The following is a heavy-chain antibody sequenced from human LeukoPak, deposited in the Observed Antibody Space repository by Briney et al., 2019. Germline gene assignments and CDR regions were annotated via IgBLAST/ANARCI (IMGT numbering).Heavy chain of an antibody. CDR3: TGERNGSPHY. J-gene: IGHJ4*02. D-gene: IGHD5-24*01. V-gene: IGHV4-39*07. CDR2: MYYTGSS. Sequence: SETLSLTCTVSSGSISSSSYYWSWVRQPPGKGLEWIASMYYTGSSYYNPSLKSRVTISLDTSKNQFSLKMTSVTAADTVVYFCTGERNGSPHYWGQGTQVTVSS. CDR1: SGSISSSSYY.